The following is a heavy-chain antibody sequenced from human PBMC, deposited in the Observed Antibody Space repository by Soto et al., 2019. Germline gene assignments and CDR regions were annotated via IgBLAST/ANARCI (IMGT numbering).Heavy chain of an antibody. D-gene: IGHD2-2*01. J-gene: IGHJ4*02. V-gene: IGHV1-58*02. CDR1: GFTFTSSA. CDR3: AAGGYCCSTSCYADFDY. Sequence: SVKVSCKASGFTFTSSAMQWVRQARGQRLEWIGWIVVGSGNTNYAQKFQERVTITRDMSTSTAYMELSSLRSEDTAVYYCAAGGYCCSTSCYADFDYWGQGTLVTVSS. CDR2: IVVGSGNT.